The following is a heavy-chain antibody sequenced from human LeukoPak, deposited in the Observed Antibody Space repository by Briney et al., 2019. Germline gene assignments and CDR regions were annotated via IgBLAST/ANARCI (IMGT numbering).Heavy chain of an antibody. CDR1: GFTLSSYI. V-gene: IGHV3-21*01. CDR2: ISSSGSYL. D-gene: IGHD2-15*01. J-gene: IGHJ6*02. Sequence: GGSLRLSCAASGFTLSSYIMNWVRQAPGKGLEWVSSISSSGSYLYYADSVKGRFTISRDNAKNSLFLQMNSLRAGDTAVYFCARDQVVVAATPGYYYGMDVWGQGTTVTVSS. CDR3: ARDQVVVAATPGYYYGMDV.